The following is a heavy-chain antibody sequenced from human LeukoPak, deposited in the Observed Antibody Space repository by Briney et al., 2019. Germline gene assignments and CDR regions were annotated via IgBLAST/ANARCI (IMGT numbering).Heavy chain of an antibody. Sequence: GASVKVSCKASGYTFTSYGISWVRQAPGQGLEWMGWISAYNGNTNYAQKPQGRVTMTTDTSTSTAYMELRSLRSDDTAVYYCARHLDYSNYDYSPYYYYYYMDVWGKGTTVTVSS. CDR3: ARHLDYSNYDYSPYYYYYYMDV. CDR2: ISAYNGNT. J-gene: IGHJ6*03. V-gene: IGHV1-18*01. CDR1: GYTFTSYG. D-gene: IGHD4-11*01.